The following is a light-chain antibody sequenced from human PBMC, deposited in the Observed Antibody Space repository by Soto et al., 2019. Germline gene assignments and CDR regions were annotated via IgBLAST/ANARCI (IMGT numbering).Light chain of an antibody. CDR3: SSYSSSSSLKWV. CDR2: DVS. CDR1: GSDVGGYNY. J-gene: IGLJ3*02. Sequence: QSALTQPASVSGSPGQSITISCTGTGSDVGGYNYVSWYQQHPGKAPKLMIYDVSNRPSGVSNRFSGSKSGNTASLTISGLQAEDEADYYCSSYSSSSSLKWVFGGGTKLTVL. V-gene: IGLV2-14*01.